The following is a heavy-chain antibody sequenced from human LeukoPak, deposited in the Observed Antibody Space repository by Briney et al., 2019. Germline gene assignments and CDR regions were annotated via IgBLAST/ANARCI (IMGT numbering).Heavy chain of an antibody. V-gene: IGHV3-7*01. CDR1: GFTFRIYW. CDR2: IKQDGSEK. J-gene: IGHJ4*02. Sequence: PGGSLRLSCADSGFTFRIYWMSWVRQAPGKGLEWVANIKQDGSEKYYVDSVRGRFTLSRDNAKNSLYLQMDSLRAEDTAVYYCASSVGGFFDYWGQGNLVTVSS. CDR3: ASSVGGFFDY. D-gene: IGHD5/OR15-5a*01.